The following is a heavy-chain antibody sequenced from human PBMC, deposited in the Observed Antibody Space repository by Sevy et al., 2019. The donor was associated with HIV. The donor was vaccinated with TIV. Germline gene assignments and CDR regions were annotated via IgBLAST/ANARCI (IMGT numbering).Heavy chain of an antibody. CDR2: TRNKANSYTT. CDR3: ARASRRDYYYGMDV. V-gene: IGHV3-72*01. CDR1: GFTFSDHY. J-gene: IGHJ6*02. Sequence: GVSLRLSCAASGFTFSDHYMDWVRQAPGKGLEWVGRTRNKANSYTTKYAATVKGRFTNSRDDSKNSLYLQMNSLKNEDTAVYYCARASRRDYYYGMDVWGQGTTVTVSS.